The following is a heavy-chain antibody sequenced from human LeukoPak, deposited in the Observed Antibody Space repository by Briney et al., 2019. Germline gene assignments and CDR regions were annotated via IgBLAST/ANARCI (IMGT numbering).Heavy chain of an antibody. CDR2: IYYSGST. J-gene: IGHJ5*02. D-gene: IGHD3-10*01. Sequence: SETLSLTCTVSDYSISSSYYWGWLRQPPGKGLEWIGSIYYSGSTYYNPSLKSRVTISVDTSKNQFSLKLSSVTAADTAVYYCARDLSLHSGEDNWFDPWGQGTLVTVSS. CDR3: ARDLSLHSGEDNWFDP. V-gene: IGHV4-38-2*02. CDR1: DYSISSSYY.